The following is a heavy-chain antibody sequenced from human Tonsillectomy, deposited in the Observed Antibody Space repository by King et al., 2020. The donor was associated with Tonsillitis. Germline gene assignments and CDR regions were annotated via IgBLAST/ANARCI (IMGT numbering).Heavy chain of an antibody. CDR3: ARDCSSTSCYSHYFDY. CDR2: INPNSGGT. V-gene: IGHV1-2*02. J-gene: IGHJ4*02. CDR1: GYTFTGYY. D-gene: IGHD2-2*01. Sequence: VQLVQSGAEVKKPGASVKVSCKASGYTFTGYYMHWVQQAPGQGLEWMGWINPNSGGTNYAQKFQGRVTMTRDTSISTAYMELSRLRSDDTAVYYCARDCSSTSCYSHYFDYWGQGTLVTVSS.